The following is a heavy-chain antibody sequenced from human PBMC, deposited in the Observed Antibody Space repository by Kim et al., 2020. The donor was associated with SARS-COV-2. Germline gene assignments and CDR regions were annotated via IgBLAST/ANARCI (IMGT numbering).Heavy chain of an antibody. CDR2: INPSGGST. J-gene: IGHJ4*02. V-gene: IGHV1-46*01. CDR3: ARGAMVPKPESDFDY. D-gene: IGHD5-18*01. CDR1: GYTFTSYY. Sequence: ASVKVSCKASGYTFTSYYMHWVRQAPGQGLEWMGIINPSGGSTSYAQKFQGRVTMTRDTSTSTVYMELSSLRSEDTAVYYCARGAMVPKPESDFDYWGQGTLVTVSS.